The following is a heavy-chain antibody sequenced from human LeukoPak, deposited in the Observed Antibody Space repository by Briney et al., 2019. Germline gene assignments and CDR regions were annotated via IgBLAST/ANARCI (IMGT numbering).Heavy chain of an antibody. CDR2: IYHSGST. CDR1: GYSISSGYY. CDR3: ARDYYYYDSSGYYLY. Sequence: SETLSLTCTVSGYSISSGYYWGWIRQPPGKGLEWIGSIYHSGSTYYNPSLKSRVTISVDTSKNQFSLKLSSVTAADTAVYYCARDYYYYDSSGYYLYWGQGTLVTVSS. V-gene: IGHV4-38-2*02. D-gene: IGHD3-22*01. J-gene: IGHJ4*02.